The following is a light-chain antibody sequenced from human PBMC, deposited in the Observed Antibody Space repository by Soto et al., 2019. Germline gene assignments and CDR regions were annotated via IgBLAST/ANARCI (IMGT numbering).Light chain of an antibody. CDR3: QQSFSNPRT. CDR2: LAS. CDR1: QHIGNY. V-gene: IGKV1-39*01. J-gene: IGKJ4*01. Sequence: DIQITQSPSSLSASGGDIVTITCQASQHIGNYLNWYEQKPGQAPKLLIFLASTLESGVPSRFGGSGSGTDFTLTISSLQPEDFGTYYCQQSFSNPRTFGGGTKVDIK.